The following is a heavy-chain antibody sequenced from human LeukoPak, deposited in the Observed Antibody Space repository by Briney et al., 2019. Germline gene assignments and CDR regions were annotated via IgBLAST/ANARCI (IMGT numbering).Heavy chain of an antibody. Sequence: PGGSLRLSCAASGFPFSVSWMHWFRQVPGKGLMWASRTTDETTTYADSVRGRFSISRDNAKSKVYLQMNSLRVEDTAVYYCAKDWFATTDYWGQGILVTVSS. J-gene: IGHJ4*02. D-gene: IGHD1/OR15-1a*01. CDR1: GFPFSVSW. V-gene: IGHV3-74*01. CDR2: TTDETT. CDR3: AKDWFATTDY.